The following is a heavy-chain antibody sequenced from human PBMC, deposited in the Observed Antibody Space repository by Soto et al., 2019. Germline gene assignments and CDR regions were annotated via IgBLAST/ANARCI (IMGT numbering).Heavy chain of an antibody. CDR3: ATGGLGGSYVFDY. CDR2: ICPTLGTP. J-gene: IGHJ4*02. Sequence: QGQLVQCGAEVKKPGSSVKVSCKASGDSFNRYSISGVLQAPGQGLEWMGGICPTLGTPLYAQNFDVRGAMTADKSTTTAYMELSSLTSEDTAMYFCATGGLGGSYVFDYWGQVHLLTVSS. CDR1: GDSFNRYS. V-gene: IGHV1-69*06. D-gene: IGHD1-26*01.